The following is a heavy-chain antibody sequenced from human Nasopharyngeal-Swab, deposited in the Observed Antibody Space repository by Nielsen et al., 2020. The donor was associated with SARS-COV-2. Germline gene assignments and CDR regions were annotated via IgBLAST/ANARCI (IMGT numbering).Heavy chain of an antibody. CDR2: INSDGSST. V-gene: IGHV3-74*01. Sequence: GESLKISCAASGFTFSSSWMHWVRQAPGKGLVWLSRINSDGSSTDYADSVKGRFTISRDIAKNTLYVQMNTLRAEDTAVYYCARDQWQQLVAWGQGTLVTVSS. D-gene: IGHD6-13*01. J-gene: IGHJ5*02. CDR1: GFTFSSSW. CDR3: ARDQWQQLVA.